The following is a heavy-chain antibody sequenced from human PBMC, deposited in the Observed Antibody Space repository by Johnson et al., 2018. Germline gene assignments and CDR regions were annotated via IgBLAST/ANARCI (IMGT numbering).Heavy chain of an antibody. V-gene: IGHV3-7*01. J-gene: IGHJ3*02. D-gene: IGHD2-15*01. Sequence: VQLGQAGGGLVQPGGSRGLSCAASGFTFSSYWMTWVRQAPGKGLEWVANIKQDGSEKYYVDSVKGRFTISRDNAKNSLYMQMSSLRAEDTAVYYWARTYCSGGSCYAPLDAFDIWGQGTMVTVSS. CDR3: ARTYCSGGSCYAPLDAFDI. CDR2: IKQDGSEK. CDR1: GFTFSSYW.